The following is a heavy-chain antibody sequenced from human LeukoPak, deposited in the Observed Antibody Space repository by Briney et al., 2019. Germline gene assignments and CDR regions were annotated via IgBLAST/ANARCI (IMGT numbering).Heavy chain of an antibody. CDR1: GFTFSSYA. V-gene: IGHV3-30*04. Sequence: GGSLRLSCAASGFTFSSYAMHWVCQAPGKGLEWVAVISYDGSNKYYADSVKGRFTISRDNSKSTLYLQMNSLRAEDTAVYYCARPEPTIVVVTSGAFDIWGQGTMVTVSS. D-gene: IGHD2-21*02. CDR2: ISYDGSNK. CDR3: ARPEPTIVVVTSGAFDI. J-gene: IGHJ3*02.